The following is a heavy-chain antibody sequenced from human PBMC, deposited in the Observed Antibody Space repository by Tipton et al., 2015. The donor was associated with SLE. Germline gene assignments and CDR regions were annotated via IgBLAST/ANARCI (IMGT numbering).Heavy chain of an antibody. Sequence: GLVKPSETLSLSCSVSGGSITGYDEFWAWIRQSPGKGLEWVGYIYYSGTTKYNPSLKSRVTISVDTSKNQFSLNLSSVTAADTAVYHCARFPTYHFDLWGQGTLVTVSP. J-gene: IGHJ4*02. CDR2: IYYSGTT. CDR1: GGSITGYDEF. V-gene: IGHV4-61*05. D-gene: IGHD2-2*01. CDR3: ARFPTYHFDL.